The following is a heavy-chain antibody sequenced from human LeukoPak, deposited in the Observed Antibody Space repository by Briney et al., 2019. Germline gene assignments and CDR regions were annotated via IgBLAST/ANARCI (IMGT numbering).Heavy chain of an antibody. D-gene: IGHD3-16*01. CDR2: IYYSGST. V-gene: IGHV4-59*01. CDR1: GGSFSGYY. Sequence: PSETLSLTCAVYGGSFSGYYWSWIRQPPGKGLEWIGYIYYSGSTNYNPSLKSRVTISVDTSKNQFSLKLSSVTAADTAVYYCARDSVVGGPFDYWGQGTLVTVSS. CDR3: ARDSVVGGPFDY. J-gene: IGHJ4*02.